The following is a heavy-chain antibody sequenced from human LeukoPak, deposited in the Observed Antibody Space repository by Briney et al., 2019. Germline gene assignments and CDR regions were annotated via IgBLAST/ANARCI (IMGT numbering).Heavy chain of an antibody. CDR3: AKGQGTTIFGVLTPLSY. J-gene: IGHJ4*02. D-gene: IGHD3-3*01. V-gene: IGHV3-23*01. CDR2: ISGSGGST. Sequence: LAGGSLRLSCAASGFTFSNYAMNWVRQAPGKGLEWVSAISGSGGSTYYADSVKGRFTTSRDNSKNTLYLQMNSLRAEDTAVYYCAKGQGTTIFGVLTPLSYWGQGTPVTVSS. CDR1: GFTFSNYA.